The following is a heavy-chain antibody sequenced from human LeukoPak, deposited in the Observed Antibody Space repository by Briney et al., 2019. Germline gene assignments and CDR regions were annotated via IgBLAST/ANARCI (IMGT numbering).Heavy chain of an antibody. D-gene: IGHD2-2*01. CDR2: IYYSGST. CDR1: GGSISSSSYY. CDR3: ARDRFLTRRYCSSTSCFNWFDP. V-gene: IGHV4-39*07. J-gene: IGHJ5*02. Sequence: SETLSLTCTVSGGSISSSSYYWGWIRQPPGKGLEWIGSIYYSGSTYYNPSLKSRVTISVDTSKNQFSLKLSSVTAADTAVYYCARDRFLTRRYCSSTSCFNWFDPWGQGTLVTVSS.